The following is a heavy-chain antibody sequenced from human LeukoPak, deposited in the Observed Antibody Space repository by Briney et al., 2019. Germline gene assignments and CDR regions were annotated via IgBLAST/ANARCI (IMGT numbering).Heavy chain of an antibody. Sequence: GGSLRLSCAASGFTFSSYCMDWVRQTPGKGLEWVSSISSSSSYIYYADSVKGRFTISRDNSKNTLYLQMNRLRAEDTAVYYCAKAGYCSGGSCYSLDYWGQGTLVTVSS. CDR1: GFTFSSYC. CDR3: AKAGYCSGGSCYSLDY. V-gene: IGHV3-21*04. J-gene: IGHJ4*02. CDR2: ISSSSSYI. D-gene: IGHD2-15*01.